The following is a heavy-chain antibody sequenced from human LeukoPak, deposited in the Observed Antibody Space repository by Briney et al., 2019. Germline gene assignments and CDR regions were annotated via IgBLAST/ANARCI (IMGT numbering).Heavy chain of an antibody. V-gene: IGHV3-30-3*02. J-gene: IGHJ4*02. D-gene: IGHD3-3*01. CDR1: GFTFTSYA. Sequence: PGGSLRLSCAPSGFTFTSYARHWVRHAPGEGLEWVAVISYDGSNKYYTDSVKGRFTTSRDNSKNTLYLQMNSLRAADTSVYYCGKDPITLWSGYYTGANFDYWGQGTLVTVSS. CDR3: GKDPITLWSGYYTGANFDY. CDR2: ISYDGSNK.